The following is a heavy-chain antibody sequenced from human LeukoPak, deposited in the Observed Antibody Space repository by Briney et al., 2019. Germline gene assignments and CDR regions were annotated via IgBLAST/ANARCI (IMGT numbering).Heavy chain of an antibody. CDR3: ARGARRSEYSSSWYDY. CDR2: SSAYNGNT. J-gene: IGHJ4*02. V-gene: IGHV1-18*01. Sequence: ASVKVSCKASGYTFTSYGISWVRQAPGQGLEWMGWSSAYNGNTNYAQKLQGRVTMTTDTSTSTAYMELRSLRSDDTAVYYCARGARRSEYSSSWYDYWGQGTLVTVSS. CDR1: GYTFTSYG. D-gene: IGHD6-13*01.